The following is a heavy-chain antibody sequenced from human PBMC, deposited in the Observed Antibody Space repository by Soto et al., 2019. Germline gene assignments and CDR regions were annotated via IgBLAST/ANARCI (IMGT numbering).Heavy chain of an antibody. J-gene: IGHJ6*02. D-gene: IGHD2-15*01. CDR1: GNTFTYYG. CDR3: AATGGHYFGMDV. CDR2: ISGYNGNT. Sequence: ASVKVSCKSSGNTFTYYGISWVRQAPGQGLEWMGWISGYNGNTKYAQKFQDRVTMTADTTTRTAYMEMRSLTSDDTGIYFCAATGGHYFGMDVWGQGTTVTVSS. V-gene: IGHV1-18*01.